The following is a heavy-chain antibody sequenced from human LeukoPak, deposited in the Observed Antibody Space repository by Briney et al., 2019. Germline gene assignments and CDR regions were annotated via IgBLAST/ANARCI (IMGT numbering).Heavy chain of an antibody. CDR1: GFTFSTYA. V-gene: IGHV3-23*01. CDR2: ISGSGGST. J-gene: IGHJ4*02. D-gene: IGHD1-26*01. CDR3: AKAPSGSYSY. Sequence: GGSLRLSCVASGFTFSTYAMSWVRQAPGKGLEWVSAISGSGGSTYYADSVKGRFTISRDNSKNTLYLQMNSLRAEDTAVYYCAKAPSGSYSYWGQGTLVTVSS.